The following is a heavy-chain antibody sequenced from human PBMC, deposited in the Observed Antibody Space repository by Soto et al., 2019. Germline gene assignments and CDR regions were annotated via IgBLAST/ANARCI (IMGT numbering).Heavy chain of an antibody. CDR3: ARRLEEFGNYWFDP. CDR2: IYYNGSS. D-gene: IGHD3-10*01. V-gene: IGHV4-59*08. J-gene: IGHJ5*02. Sequence: SETLSLTCTVSGGSMISYSWSWVRQPPGKGLEWIGIIYYNGSSSYNPSLKSRVTMSLDKSNNQFSLKLNSVTAADTAVYYCARRLEEFGNYWFDPWGQGTLVTVSS. CDR1: GGSMISYS.